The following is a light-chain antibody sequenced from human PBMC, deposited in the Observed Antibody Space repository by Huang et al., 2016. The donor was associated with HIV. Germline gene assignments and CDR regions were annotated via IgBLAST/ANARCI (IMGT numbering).Light chain of an antibody. CDR1: QRVGSN. J-gene: IGKJ1*01. CDR2: GAS. Sequence: EVVMTQSPATLSASPGERATRSCRASQRVGSNLAWYQQTPGQAPRPLIYGASTRATGIPARFSGSGSGTEFTLTITSLQSEDFAVYYCHQSSSWPWTFGQGTKVEIK. V-gene: IGKV3-15*01. CDR3: HQSSSWPWT.